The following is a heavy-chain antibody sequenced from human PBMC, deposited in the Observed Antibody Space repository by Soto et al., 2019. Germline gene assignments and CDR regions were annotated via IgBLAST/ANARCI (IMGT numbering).Heavy chain of an antibody. CDR2: IGTSGSYI. D-gene: IGHD3-3*01. CDR3: ARNYDFWSGYYGMDV. CDR1: GFIFSRYS. J-gene: IGHJ6*02. V-gene: IGHV3-21*01. Sequence: PGGSLRLSCAVSGFIFSRYSMNWVRQAPGKGLEWVSSIGTSGSYIYDTDSVKGRFTISRDNAKNSLYLQMNSLRDEDTAVYYCARNYDFWSGYYGMDVWGQGTTVTV.